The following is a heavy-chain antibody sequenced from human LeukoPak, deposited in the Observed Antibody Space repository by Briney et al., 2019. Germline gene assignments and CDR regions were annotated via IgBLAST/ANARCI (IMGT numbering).Heavy chain of an antibody. CDR2: IFYSGST. J-gene: IGHJ6*03. CDR1: GYSISSGYY. CDR3: GESSTPPGNYNYYYMDV. D-gene: IGHD6-13*01. Sequence: SSETLSLTCTVSGYSISSGYYWGWIRQPPGKGLEWIGNIFYSGSTYYNPSLKSRVTISVDTSKNQFSLKLSSVTAADTAVYYCGESSTPPGNYNYYYMDVGGKGTTVTIPS. V-gene: IGHV4-38-2*02.